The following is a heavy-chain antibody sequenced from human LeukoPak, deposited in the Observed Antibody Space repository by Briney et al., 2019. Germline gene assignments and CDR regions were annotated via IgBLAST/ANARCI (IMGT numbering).Heavy chain of an antibody. CDR2: INPNSGGT. CDR3: ARDGAAKGYFDY. J-gene: IGHJ4*02. Sequence: ASVKVSCKASGYTFTGYYMHWVRQAPGQGLEWMGWINPNSGGTNYAQKFQGRVTMTTDTSTSTAYMELRSLRSDDTAVYYCARDGAAKGYFDYWGQGTLVTVSS. V-gene: IGHV1-2*02. D-gene: IGHD4-17*01. CDR1: GYTFTGYY.